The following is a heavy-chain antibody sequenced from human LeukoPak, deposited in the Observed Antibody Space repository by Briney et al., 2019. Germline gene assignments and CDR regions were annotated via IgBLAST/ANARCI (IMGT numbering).Heavy chain of an antibody. D-gene: IGHD6-19*01. Sequence: PSETLSLTCTVSGGSISSSSYYWGWIRQPPGKGLEWIGSIYYSGSTYYNPSLKSRVTISVDTSKNQFSLKLSSVTAADTAVYYCARHPLAVARFDYWGQGTLVTVSS. V-gene: IGHV4-39*01. CDR1: GGSISSSSYY. J-gene: IGHJ4*02. CDR3: ARHPLAVARFDY. CDR2: IYYSGST.